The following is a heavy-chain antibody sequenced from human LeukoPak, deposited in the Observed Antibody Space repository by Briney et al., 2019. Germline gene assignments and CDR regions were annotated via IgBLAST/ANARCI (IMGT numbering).Heavy chain of an antibody. CDR2: INPHSGGT. V-gene: IGHV1-2*02. J-gene: IGHJ4*02. CDR1: GYTFTGYY. D-gene: IGHD1-26*01. Sequence: ASVKVSCKASGYTFTGYYMHWVRQAPGQGLEWMGWINPHSGGTNYAQKFQGRVTMTRDTSISTVYMELSRLRSDDTAVYYCARAQREFSGSYPLPTDYWGPGTLVTVSS. CDR3: ARAQREFSGSYPLPTDY.